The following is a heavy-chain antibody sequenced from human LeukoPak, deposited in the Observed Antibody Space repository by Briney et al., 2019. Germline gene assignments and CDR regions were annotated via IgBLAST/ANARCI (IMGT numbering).Heavy chain of an antibody. CDR1: GFTFSNAW. CDR3: ARDGYCSSSSCYERSWFDP. J-gene: IGHJ5*02. V-gene: IGHV3-15*01. Sequence: GGSLRLSCAASGFTFSNAWMSWVRQAPGKGLEWVGRIKSKTDGGTTDYAAPVKGRFTISRDNSKNTLYLEMNSLRVEDTAVYYCARDGYCSSSSCYERSWFDPWGQGTLVTVSS. D-gene: IGHD2-2*03. CDR2: IKSKTDGGTT.